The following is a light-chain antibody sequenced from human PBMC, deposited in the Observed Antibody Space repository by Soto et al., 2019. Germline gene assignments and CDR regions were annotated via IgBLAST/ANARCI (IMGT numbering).Light chain of an antibody. Sequence: QSSLTQPRSVSGSAGQSVTISCTGTSSDVGRYDYVSWYQQYPGEAPKLIIYDVTERPSGVPDRFSGSKSGNTASLTISGLRAEDEAAYSCCSFAGSYSYVFGSGTKVTV. CDR3: CSFAGSYSYV. J-gene: IGLJ1*01. V-gene: IGLV2-11*01. CDR2: DVT. CDR1: SSDVGRYDY.